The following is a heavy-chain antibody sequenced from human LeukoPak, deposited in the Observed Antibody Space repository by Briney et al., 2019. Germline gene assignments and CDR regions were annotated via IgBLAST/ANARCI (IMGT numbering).Heavy chain of an antibody. CDR3: AKLTLAGTPFDY. Sequence: GRSLRLSCAASGFTFSSYGMHWVRQAPGKGLEWVAVISYDGSNKYYADSVKGRFTISRDNSKNTLYLQMNSLRAEDTAVYYCAKLTLAGTPFDYWGQGTLVTVSS. D-gene: IGHD6-19*01. V-gene: IGHV3-30*18. CDR1: GFTFSSYG. CDR2: ISYDGSNK. J-gene: IGHJ4*02.